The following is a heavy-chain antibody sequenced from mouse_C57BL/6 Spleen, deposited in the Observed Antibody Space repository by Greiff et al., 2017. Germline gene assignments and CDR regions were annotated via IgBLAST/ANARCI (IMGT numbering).Heavy chain of an antibody. CDR3: ARGGDGNYDWCAY. D-gene: IGHD2-1*01. CDR1: GYTFTDYY. V-gene: IGHV1-26*01. CDR2: INPNNGGT. Sequence: EVQLQQSGPELVKPGASVKISCKASGYTFTDYYMNWVKQSHGTSLEWIGDINPNNGGTSYNQKFKGKATLTVDKSSSTAYMDLRSLTSEDSAVYYWARGGDGNYDWCAYGGQGTLVTVSA. J-gene: IGHJ3*01.